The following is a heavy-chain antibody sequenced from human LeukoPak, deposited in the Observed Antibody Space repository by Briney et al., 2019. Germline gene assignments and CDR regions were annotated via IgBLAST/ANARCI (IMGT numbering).Heavy chain of an antibody. CDR3: ARDLDLGTVDLSFDY. J-gene: IGHJ4*02. D-gene: IGHD3/OR15-3a*01. CDR1: GYTFTSYY. V-gene: IGHV1-46*01. CDR2: INPSGGST. Sequence: GASVKVSCKASGYTFTSYYMHWVRQAPGQGLEWMGIINPSGGSTSYAQKFQGRVTMTRDTSTSTVYMELSSLRSEDTAVYYCARDLDLGTVDLSFDYWGQGTLVTVSS.